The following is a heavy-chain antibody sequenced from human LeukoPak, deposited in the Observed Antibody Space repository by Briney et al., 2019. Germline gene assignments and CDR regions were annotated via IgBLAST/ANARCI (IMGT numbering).Heavy chain of an antibody. V-gene: IGHV4-34*01. J-gene: IGHJ4*02. CDR1: GGSFSGDY. Sequence: SETLSLTCVVYGGSFSGDYWSWIRQPPGRGLEWIGELNHSGRTNYNPSLKSRVTISVDTSKNQFSLKLSSVTAADTAVYYCARVGIYYYDSSAYSGYFDYWGQGTLVTVSS. CDR2: LNHSGRT. CDR3: ARVGIYYYDSSAYSGYFDY. D-gene: IGHD3-22*01.